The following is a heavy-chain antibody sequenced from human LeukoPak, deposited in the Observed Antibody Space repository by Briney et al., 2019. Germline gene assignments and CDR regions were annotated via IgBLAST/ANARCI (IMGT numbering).Heavy chain of an antibody. CDR3: ARHVGLIVVVTAFDY. CDR1: GYSFTSYW. CDR2: IYPGDSDT. V-gene: IGHV5-51*01. D-gene: IGHD2-21*02. Sequence: GESLKISCMGSGYSFTSYWIGWVRQMPGKGLEWMGIIYPGDSDTRYSPSFQGQVTISADKSISTAYLQWSSLKASDTAMYYCARHVGLIVVVTAFDYWGQGTLVTVSS. J-gene: IGHJ4*02.